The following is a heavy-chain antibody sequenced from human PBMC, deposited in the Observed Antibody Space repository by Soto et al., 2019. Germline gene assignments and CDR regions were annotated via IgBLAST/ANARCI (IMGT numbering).Heavy chain of an antibody. CDR3: ARDRIVVADPPCYYYGMDV. D-gene: IGHD6-19*01. CDR1: GGSISSSNW. V-gene: IGHV4-4*02. CDR2: IYHSGST. Sequence: SETLSLTCAVSGGSISSSNWWSWVRQPPGKGLEWIGEIYHSGSTNYNPSLKSRVTISVDKSKNQFSLKLSSVTAADTAVYYCARDRIVVADPPCYYYGMDVWGQGTTVTVSS. J-gene: IGHJ6*02.